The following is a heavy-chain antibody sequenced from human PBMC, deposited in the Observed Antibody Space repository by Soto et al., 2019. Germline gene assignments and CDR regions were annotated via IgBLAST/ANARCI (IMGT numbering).Heavy chain of an antibody. CDR1: GGTVSSYA. D-gene: IGHD3-22*01. V-gene: IGHV1-69*13. J-gene: IGHJ4*02. Sequence: SVKVSCKAFGGTVSSYAISWGRQAPGQGLEWMGGIIPIFGTANYAQKFQGRVTITADESTSTAYMELSRLRSEDTVVYYCARTYDSSGYKRDPRFDYWGQGTLVTVSS. CDR3: ARTYDSSGYKRDPRFDY. CDR2: IIPIFGTA.